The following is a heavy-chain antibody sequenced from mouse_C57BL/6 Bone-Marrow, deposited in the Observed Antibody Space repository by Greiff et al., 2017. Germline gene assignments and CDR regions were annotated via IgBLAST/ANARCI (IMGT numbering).Heavy chain of an antibody. Sequence: QVQLQQPGAELVMPGASVKLSCKASGYTFTSYWMHWVKQRPGQGLEWIGEIDPSDSYTNYNQKFKGKSTLTVDKSSSTAYMQLSSLTSEDSAVYYCDREAHYYGSSYAFAYWGQGTLVTVSA. CDR3: DREAHYYGSSYAFAY. V-gene: IGHV1-69*01. CDR2: IDPSDSYT. CDR1: GYTFTSYW. J-gene: IGHJ3*01. D-gene: IGHD1-1*01.